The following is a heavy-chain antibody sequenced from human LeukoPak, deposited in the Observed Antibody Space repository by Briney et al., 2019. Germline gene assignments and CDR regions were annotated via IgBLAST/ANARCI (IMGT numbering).Heavy chain of an antibody. CDR1: GGSISSYY. CDR3: ARGGIVGSRTNWFDP. J-gene: IGHJ5*02. D-gene: IGHD1-26*01. V-gene: IGHV4-59*01. Sequence: PSETLSLTCTVSGGSISSYYWSWIRQPPGKGLECIGYIYYIGSTNYNPSLKSRVTISLDTSKSQFSLKLTSVTPADTAVYYCARGGIVGSRTNWFDPWGQGTLVTVSS. CDR2: IYYIGST.